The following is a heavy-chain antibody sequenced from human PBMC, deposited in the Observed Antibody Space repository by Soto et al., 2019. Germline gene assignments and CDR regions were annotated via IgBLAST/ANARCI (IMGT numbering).Heavy chain of an antibody. Sequence: GESLKISCQCSGYTFSNFWIGWVRQLPGKGLEWMGIIYPGDHETRYSPSFHGKVTISADKSINTAYLQRNSLEASDTAFYFCARSPRSSPYFDYWGQGALVTV. D-gene: IGHD6-13*01. V-gene: IGHV5-51*01. J-gene: IGHJ4*02. CDR1: GYTFSNFW. CDR2: IYPGDHET. CDR3: ARSPRSSPYFDY.